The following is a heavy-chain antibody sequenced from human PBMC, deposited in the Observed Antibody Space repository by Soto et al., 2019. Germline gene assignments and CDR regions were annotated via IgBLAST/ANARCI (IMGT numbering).Heavy chain of an antibody. CDR2: IIPIFGTA. CDR3: ARDSGAYYYDSSGYYTADY. J-gene: IGHJ4*02. Sequence: ASVKVSCKASGGTFSSYAISWVRQAPGQGFEWMGGIIPIFGTANYAQKFQGRVTITADESTSTAYMELSSLRSEDTAVYYCARDSGAYYYDSSGYYTADYWGQGTLVTVSS. CDR1: GGTFSSYA. D-gene: IGHD3-22*01. V-gene: IGHV1-69*13.